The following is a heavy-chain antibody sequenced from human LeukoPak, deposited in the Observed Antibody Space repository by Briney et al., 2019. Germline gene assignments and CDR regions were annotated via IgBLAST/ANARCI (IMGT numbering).Heavy chain of an antibody. CDR3: ARGGKQWRGGNYFDS. Sequence: ASVKVSCKASGYTFTSYCISWVRQALGQGLKWMGWISAYNGNTNYAQKLQGRVPITTDTSTGTAYMELRSLRSEDTAVYYCARGGKQWRGGNYFDSWEQGTLVAVSS. V-gene: IGHV1-18*01. CDR1: GYTFTSYC. J-gene: IGHJ4*02. D-gene: IGHD6-19*01. CDR2: ISAYNGNT.